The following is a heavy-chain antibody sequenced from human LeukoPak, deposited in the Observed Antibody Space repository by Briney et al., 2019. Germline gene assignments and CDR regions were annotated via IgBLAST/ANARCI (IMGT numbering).Heavy chain of an antibody. CDR1: GGSISSYY. CDR2: IYHSGST. D-gene: IGHD6-13*01. CDR3: ARGPDFSSSWTAADWYFDY. V-gene: IGHV4-4*02. Sequence: SETLSLTCTVSGGSISSYYWSWVRQPPGKGLEWIGEIYHSGSTNYNPSLKSRVTISVDKSKNQFSLKLSSVTAADTAVYYCARGPDFSSSWTAADWYFDYWGQGTLVTVSS. J-gene: IGHJ4*02.